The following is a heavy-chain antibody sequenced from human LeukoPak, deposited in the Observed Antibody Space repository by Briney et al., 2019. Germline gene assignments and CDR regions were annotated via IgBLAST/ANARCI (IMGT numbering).Heavy chain of an antibody. J-gene: IGHJ4*02. Sequence: SVKVSCKASGGTFSSYAISWVRQAPGQGLEWMGGIIPIFGTANYAQKFQGRVTVTADESTSTAYMELSSLRSEDTAVYYCARVEYKAMVQFDYWGQGTLVTVSS. CDR1: GGTFSSYA. CDR3: ARVEYKAMVQFDY. V-gene: IGHV1-69*13. CDR2: IIPIFGTA. D-gene: IGHD5-18*01.